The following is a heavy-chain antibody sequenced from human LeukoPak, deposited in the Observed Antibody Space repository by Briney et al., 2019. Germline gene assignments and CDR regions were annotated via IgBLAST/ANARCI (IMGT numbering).Heavy chain of an antibody. V-gene: IGHV4-39*07. CDR1: GGSISSSSYY. J-gene: IGHJ3*02. Sequence: PSETLSLTCTVSGGSISSSSYYWGWIRQPPGKGLEWIGSIYYSGSTYYNPSLKSRVTISVDTSKNQFSLKLSSVTAADTAVYYCARGFQEDYGDYWFHAFDIWGQGTMVTVSS. CDR2: IYYSGST. CDR3: ARGFQEDYGDYWFHAFDI. D-gene: IGHD4-17*01.